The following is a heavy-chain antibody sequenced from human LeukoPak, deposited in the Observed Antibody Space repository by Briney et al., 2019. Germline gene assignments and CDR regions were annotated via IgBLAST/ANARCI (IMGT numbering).Heavy chain of an antibody. Sequence: PGGSLRLSCAASGFTFKSYAMTWVRQAPGKGLEWVSTINAPGITRHYADSVKGRFTISRDNFKNTLYVQMNNLRVEDSALYYCAKVNYQWELLNVFDFWGQGTLVTVSS. CDR3: AKVNYQWELLNVFDF. V-gene: IGHV3-23*01. CDR1: GFTFKSYA. D-gene: IGHD1-26*01. J-gene: IGHJ3*01. CDR2: INAPGITR.